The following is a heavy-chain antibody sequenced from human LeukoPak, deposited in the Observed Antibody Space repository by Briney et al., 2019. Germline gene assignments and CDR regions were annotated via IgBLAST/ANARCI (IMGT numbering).Heavy chain of an antibody. J-gene: IGHJ4*02. V-gene: IGHV4-59*01. D-gene: IGHD1-26*01. Sequence: PSETLSLTCTVSGGSISSYYWSWIRQPPGKGLEWIGYIYYSGSTNYNPSLKSRVTISLDTSKNQFSLNLSSVTAADTAVYYCARDVGATPGYFDYWGQGTLVTVSS. CDR3: ARDVGATPGYFDY. CDR2: IYYSGST. CDR1: GGSISSYY.